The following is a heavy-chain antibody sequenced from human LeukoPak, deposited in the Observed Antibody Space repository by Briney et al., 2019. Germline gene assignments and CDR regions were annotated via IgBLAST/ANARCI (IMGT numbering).Heavy chain of an antibody. D-gene: IGHD6-19*01. V-gene: IGHV3-73*01. CDR3: TSLLYSSGPEDYYYGMDV. Sequence: GGSLRLSCAASGFTFSGSAMHWVRQASGKGLEWVGRIRSKANSYATAYAASVKGRFTISRDDSKNTAYLQMNSLKTEDTAVYYCTSLLYSSGPEDYYYGMDVWGQGTTVTVSS. CDR1: GFTFSGSA. CDR2: IRSKANSYAT. J-gene: IGHJ6*02.